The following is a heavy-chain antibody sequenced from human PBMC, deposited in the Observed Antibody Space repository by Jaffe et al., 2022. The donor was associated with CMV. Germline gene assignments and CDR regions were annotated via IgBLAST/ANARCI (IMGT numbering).Heavy chain of an antibody. Sequence: EVQLVESGGGLVQPGGSLRLSCAASGFTFSSYDMHWVRQATGKGLEWVSAIGTAGDTYYPGSVKGRFTISRENAKNSLYLQMNSLRAGDTAVYYCARGDYSSSSGRKERYYYGMDVWGQGTTVTVSS. CDR3: ARGDYSSSSGRKERYYYGMDV. CDR1: GFTFSSYD. D-gene: IGHD6-6*01. V-gene: IGHV3-13*01. J-gene: IGHJ6*02. CDR2: IGTAGDT.